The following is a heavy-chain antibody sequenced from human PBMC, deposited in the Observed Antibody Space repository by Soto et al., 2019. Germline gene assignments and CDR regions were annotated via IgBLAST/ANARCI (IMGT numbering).Heavy chain of an antibody. D-gene: IGHD3-16*01. J-gene: IGHJ6*02. Sequence: QMQLVESGGGVVQPGRSLRLSCEASGFTFSESGMHWVRQAPGKGLEWVTLISYDGSQKYYIDSVKGRFTISRDNSKNTLYLHMNSLRVEDTAVYYCASSRYGIGAGMDVWGQGTTVTVSS. V-gene: IGHV3-30*03. CDR3: ASSRYGIGAGMDV. CDR1: GFTFSESG. CDR2: ISYDGSQK.